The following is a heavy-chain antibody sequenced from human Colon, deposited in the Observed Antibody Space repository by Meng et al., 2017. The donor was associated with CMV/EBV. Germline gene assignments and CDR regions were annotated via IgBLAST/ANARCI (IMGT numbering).Heavy chain of an antibody. CDR2: MNPETGNT. Sequence: QLQLVQSRVEVKKSGASVKVSCNPSGYNFNSYEISWLREATGLGLEWLGWMNPETGNTGYAQKFQDRISMTGDTSTSTAYLELRSLTSADTAVYFCARLITFRGAIMIWNHWGQGPLVTVSS. D-gene: IGHD3-16*01. CDR1: GYNFNSYE. J-gene: IGHJ5*02. V-gene: IGHV1-8*01. CDR3: ARLITFRGAIMIWNH.